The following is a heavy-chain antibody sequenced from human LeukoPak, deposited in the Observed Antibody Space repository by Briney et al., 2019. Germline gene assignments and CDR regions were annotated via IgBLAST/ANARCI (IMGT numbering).Heavy chain of an antibody. Sequence: SETLSPTCTVSGGSISSYYWSWIRQPPGKGLEWIGYISYSGSTNYNPSLKSRVTMSVDTSKNQFSLKLTSVTAADTAVYYCATLWDMDVWGKGTTVTISS. CDR1: GGSISSYY. CDR3: ATLWDMDV. CDR2: ISYSGST. D-gene: IGHD3-10*01. V-gene: IGHV4-59*01. J-gene: IGHJ6*03.